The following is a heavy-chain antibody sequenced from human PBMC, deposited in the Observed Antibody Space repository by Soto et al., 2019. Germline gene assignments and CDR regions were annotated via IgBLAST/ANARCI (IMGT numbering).Heavy chain of an antibody. D-gene: IGHD5-18*01. J-gene: IGHJ4*02. CDR3: ARDNLAGDFRGYSYGGED. Sequence: SVKVSCKASGGTFSSYAISWVRQAPGQGLEWMGGIIPIFGTANYAQKFQGRVTITADESTSTAYMELSSLRSEDTAVYYCARDNLAGDFRGYSYGGEDWGQGTLVTVSS. V-gene: IGHV1-69*13. CDR2: IIPIFGTA. CDR1: GGTFSSYA.